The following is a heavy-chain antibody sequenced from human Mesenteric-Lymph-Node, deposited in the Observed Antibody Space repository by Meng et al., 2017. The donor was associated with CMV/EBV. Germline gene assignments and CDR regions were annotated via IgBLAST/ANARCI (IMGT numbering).Heavy chain of an antibody. V-gene: IGHV3-53*01. CDR3: AKYVAVAGTRWFDP. CDR2: ITSGGST. D-gene: IGHD6-19*01. CDR1: GFTVSSNY. Sequence: GESLKISCAASGFTVSSNYMSWVRQAPGKGLVWVSTITSGGSTFYADSVKGRFTISRDNSKNTLYLQMNSLRAEDTAVYYCAKYVAVAGTRWFDPWGQGTLVTVSS. J-gene: IGHJ5*02.